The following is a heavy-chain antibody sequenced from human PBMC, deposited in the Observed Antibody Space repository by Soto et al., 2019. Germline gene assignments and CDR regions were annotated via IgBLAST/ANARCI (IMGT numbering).Heavy chain of an antibody. CDR3: ARGQGKGETASLDYFDY. D-gene: IGHD1-26*01. J-gene: IGHJ4*02. Sequence: SETLSLTRAVYGGSFSGYYWSWIRQPPGKGLEWIGEINHSGSTNYNPSLKSRVTISVDTSKNQFSLKLSSVTAADTAVYYCARGQGKGETASLDYFDYWGQGTLVTVSS. V-gene: IGHV4-34*01. CDR2: INHSGST. CDR1: GGSFSGYY.